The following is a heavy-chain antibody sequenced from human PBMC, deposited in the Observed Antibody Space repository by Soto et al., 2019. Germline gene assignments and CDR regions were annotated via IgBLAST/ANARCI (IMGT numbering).Heavy chain of an antibody. Sequence: SETPSLTCAVSGGSISSGGYSWSWIRQPPGKGLEWIGNIYHSGITYYNPSLNSRVTISVDRSMNQCSLKLSSVTAADTDVYYCGVVGAIRVAFDIWGQGTMVTVPS. D-gene: IGHD1-26*01. CDR3: GVVGAIRVAFDI. J-gene: IGHJ3*02. CDR1: GGSISSGGYS. CDR2: IYHSGIT. V-gene: IGHV4-30-2*01.